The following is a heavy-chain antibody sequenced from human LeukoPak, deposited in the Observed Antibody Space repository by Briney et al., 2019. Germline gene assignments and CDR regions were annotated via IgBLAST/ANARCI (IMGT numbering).Heavy chain of an antibody. V-gene: IGHV3-7*03. CDR1: GFTFTSYW. CDR3: AKETADALYYYGMDV. Sequence: GGSLRLSCAASGFTFTSYWLSWVRQAPGKGLEWVANIRQDGREKSYADSVKGRFTISRDNAKNSLYLQMNSLRAEDTALYYCAKETADALYYYGMDVWGQGTTVTVSS. CDR2: IRQDGREK. D-gene: IGHD6-25*01. J-gene: IGHJ6*02.